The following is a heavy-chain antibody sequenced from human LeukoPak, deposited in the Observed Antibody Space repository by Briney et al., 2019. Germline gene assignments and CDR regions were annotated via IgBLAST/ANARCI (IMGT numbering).Heavy chain of an antibody. Sequence: ASVKVSCKASGYTFTSYGISWVQQAPGQGLEWMGWISAYNGNTNYAQKLQGRVTMTTDTSTSTAYMELRSLRSDDTAVYYCARALLTYYYVSSGYYYFDYWGQGTLVTVSS. D-gene: IGHD3-22*01. CDR2: ISAYNGNT. CDR1: GYTFTSYG. V-gene: IGHV1-18*01. J-gene: IGHJ4*02. CDR3: ARALLTYYYVSSGYYYFDY.